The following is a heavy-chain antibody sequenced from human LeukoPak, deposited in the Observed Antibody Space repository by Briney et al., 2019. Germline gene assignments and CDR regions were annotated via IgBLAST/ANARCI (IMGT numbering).Heavy chain of an antibody. Sequence: PGGSLRLSCAASGFTFSSYSMNWVRQAPGKGLEWVSYISSSSSTIYYADSVKGRFTISRDNAKNSLYLQMNSLRAEDTAVYYCARFGGSSSWYIEAFDIWGQGTMVTVSS. CDR3: ARFGGSSSWYIEAFDI. J-gene: IGHJ3*02. CDR1: GFTFSSYS. D-gene: IGHD6-13*01. V-gene: IGHV3-48*04. CDR2: ISSSSSTI.